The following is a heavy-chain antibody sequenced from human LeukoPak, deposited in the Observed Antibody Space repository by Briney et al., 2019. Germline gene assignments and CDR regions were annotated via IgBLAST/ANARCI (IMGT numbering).Heavy chain of an antibody. CDR3: ARLKGVTMVRGVSIKYNWFDP. CDR2: IYPGDSDT. Sequence: GESLKISCKGSGYSFTSYWIGWVRQMPGKGLEWMGIIYPGDSDTRYSPSFQGQVTISADKSISTAYLQWSSLKASDTAMYYCARLKGVTMVRGVSIKYNWFDPWGQGTLVTVSS. V-gene: IGHV5-51*01. D-gene: IGHD3-10*01. CDR1: GYSFTSYW. J-gene: IGHJ5*02.